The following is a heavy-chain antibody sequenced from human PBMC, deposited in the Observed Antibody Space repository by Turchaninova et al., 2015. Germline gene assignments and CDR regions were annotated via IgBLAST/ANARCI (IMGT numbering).Heavy chain of an antibody. D-gene: IGHD3-9*01. J-gene: IGHJ3*02. CDR3: ATRRLGFSDAFDI. V-gene: IGHV1-24*01. CDR2: FDPEDGET. CDR1: GYTLTELS. Sequence: QVQLVQSGAEVKKPGASVKVSCKVSGYTLTELSMHWVRQPPGKGLEWMGGFDPEDGETIYDQNFHGRVTRTEDTSTDTAYMDLSSLRSEDTAVYYFATRRLGFSDAFDIWGQGTMVTVSS.